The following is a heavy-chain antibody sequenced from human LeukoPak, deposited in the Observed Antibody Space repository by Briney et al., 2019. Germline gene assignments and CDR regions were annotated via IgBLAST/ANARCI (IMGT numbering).Heavy chain of an antibody. J-gene: IGHJ5*02. CDR2: IYYSGST. CDR1: EFTVSSSF. D-gene: IGHD1-26*01. CDR3: ARVKGGSYWNWFDP. Sequence: GSLRLSCAASEFTVSSSFMSWVRQAPGKGLEWIGYIYYSGSTNYNPSLKSRVTISVDTSKNQFSLKLSSVTAADTAVYYCARVKGGSYWNWFDPWGQGTLVTVSS. V-gene: IGHV4-59*02.